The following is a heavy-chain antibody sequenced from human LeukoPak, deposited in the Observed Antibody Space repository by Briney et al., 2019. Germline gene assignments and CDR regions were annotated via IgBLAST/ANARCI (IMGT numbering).Heavy chain of an antibody. Sequence: GGPLRLSCAASGFTFDDSAMHWVRQAPGKGPEWVSGISWNSGNIAYADSVKGRFTISRDNAKNSLYLQMNSLRAEDMALYYCAKGGDFWSGYYTHQDAFDIWGQGTMVTVSS. D-gene: IGHD3-3*01. J-gene: IGHJ3*02. CDR3: AKGGDFWSGYYTHQDAFDI. CDR1: GFTFDDSA. CDR2: ISWNSGNI. V-gene: IGHV3-9*03.